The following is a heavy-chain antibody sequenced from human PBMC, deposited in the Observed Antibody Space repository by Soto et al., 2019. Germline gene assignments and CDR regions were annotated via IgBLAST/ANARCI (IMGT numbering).Heavy chain of an antibody. CDR3: ARTGYSSGWYEDNWFDP. Sequence: VQLVESGGGVVQPGRSLRLSCAASGFTFSSYGMHWVRQAPGKGLEWVAVIWYDGSNKYYADSVKGRFTISRDNSKNTLYLQMNSLRAEDTAVYYCARTGYSSGWYEDNWFDPWGQGTLVTVSS. CDR2: IWYDGSNK. J-gene: IGHJ5*02. D-gene: IGHD6-19*01. CDR1: GFTFSSYG. V-gene: IGHV3-33*01.